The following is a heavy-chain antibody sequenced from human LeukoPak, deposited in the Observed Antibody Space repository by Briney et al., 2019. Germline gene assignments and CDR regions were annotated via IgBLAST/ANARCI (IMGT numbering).Heavy chain of an antibody. D-gene: IGHD5-24*01. V-gene: IGHV3-64*01. J-gene: IGHJ4*02. Sequence: TGGSLRLSCAAAGFTFSNYGMHWVRQAPGKGLEYVSAISSNGRNTYHANSVKGRFTISRDNSKNTLYLQMNSLRAEDTAVYYCARALDGDYWGQGTLVTVSS. CDR1: GFTFSNYG. CDR2: ISSNGRNT. CDR3: ARALDGDY.